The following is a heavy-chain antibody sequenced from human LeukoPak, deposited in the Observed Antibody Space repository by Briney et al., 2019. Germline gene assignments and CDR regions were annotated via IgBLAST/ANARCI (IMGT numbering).Heavy chain of an antibody. CDR2: IIPNSGDT. V-gene: IGHV1-2*02. CDR3: ARDGAIGWSLDL. D-gene: IGHD2-15*01. Sequence: ASVKVSCKASGYTFSGYYMNWVRQAPGQGLEWMGWIIPNSGDTHYAQKFQGRVTMTRDTCISTAYMELSRLTSEDTAVYYCARDGAIGWSLDLWGQGTLVTVSS. CDR1: GYTFSGYY. J-gene: IGHJ5*02.